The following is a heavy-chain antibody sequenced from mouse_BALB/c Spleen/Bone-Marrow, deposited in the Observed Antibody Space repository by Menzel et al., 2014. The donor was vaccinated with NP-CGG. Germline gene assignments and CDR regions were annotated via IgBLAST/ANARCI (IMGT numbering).Heavy chain of an antibody. D-gene: IGHD1-2*01. J-gene: IGHJ3*01. Sequence: EVQLQQSGPELEKPGASVKISCKASGYSFTGYNMNWVKQSNGKSLEWIGNIDPSYGGTSYNQKFKGKATLTVDKSSSTAYMQLKSLTSEDSAVYYGARMDYYGHWGQGTLVTVSA. CDR3: ARMDYYGH. CDR1: GYSFTGYN. V-gene: IGHV1-39*01. CDR2: IDPSYGGT.